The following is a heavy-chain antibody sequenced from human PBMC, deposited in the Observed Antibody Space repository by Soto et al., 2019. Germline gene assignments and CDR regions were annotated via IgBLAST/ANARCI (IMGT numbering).Heavy chain of an antibody. J-gene: IGHJ4*02. Sequence: QVQLVQSGAEVKKPGASVKVSCKASGYTFTSFGINWLRQAPGQGLEWMGWITTYNGDTNYAQKFQGRVTMTTDTXXSTHYMALRSLRPDDTAVYYCARARTSGSYHLSDYWGQGTLVTVSS. CDR3: ARARTSGSYHLSDY. CDR2: ITTYNGDT. D-gene: IGHD1-26*01. CDR1: GYTFTSFG. V-gene: IGHV1-18*01.